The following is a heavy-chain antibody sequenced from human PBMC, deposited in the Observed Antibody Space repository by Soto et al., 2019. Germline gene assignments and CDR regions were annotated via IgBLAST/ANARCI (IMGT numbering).Heavy chain of an antibody. J-gene: IGHJ6*02. Sequence: QVQLVQSGAEVKKPGSSVKVSCKVSGGTFSSYAISWVRQAPGQGLEWMGGIIPDFGTAKYAQKFQGRVTIIADESTRTAYMDLSSLRSEDTAVYYCAKGGGRQPSGYYGMDVWGQGTTVTVSS. CDR2: IIPDFGTA. CDR1: GGTFSSYA. CDR3: AKGGGRQPSGYYGMDV. D-gene: IGHD3-10*01. V-gene: IGHV1-69*01.